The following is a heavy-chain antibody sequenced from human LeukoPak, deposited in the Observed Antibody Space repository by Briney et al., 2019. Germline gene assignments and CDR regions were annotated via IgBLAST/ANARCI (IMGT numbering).Heavy chain of an antibody. Sequence: GGSLRLSCAASGFTFSSYGMHWVRQAPGKGLEWVAVISYDGSNKYYADSVKGRFTISRDNSKNTLYLQMNSLRAEDTAVYYCARDRAIAAAGSLYWGQGTLVIVSS. CDR3: ARDRAIAAAGSLY. D-gene: IGHD6-13*01. J-gene: IGHJ4*02. CDR2: ISYDGSNK. CDR1: GFTFSSYG. V-gene: IGHV3-30*03.